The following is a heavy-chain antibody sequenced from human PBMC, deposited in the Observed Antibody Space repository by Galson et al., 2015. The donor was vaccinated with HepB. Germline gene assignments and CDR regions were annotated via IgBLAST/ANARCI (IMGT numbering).Heavy chain of an antibody. CDR3: ALLGTYGDYSYDY. V-gene: IGHV1-3*01. D-gene: IGHD4-17*01. CDR1: GYTFTSYA. CDR2: INAGNGNT. J-gene: IGHJ4*02. Sequence: SVKVSCKASGYTFTSYAMHWVRQAPGQRLEWMGWINAGNGNTKYSQKFQGRVTITRDTSASTAYMELSSLRSEDTAVYYCALLGTYGDYSYDYWGQGTLVTVSS.